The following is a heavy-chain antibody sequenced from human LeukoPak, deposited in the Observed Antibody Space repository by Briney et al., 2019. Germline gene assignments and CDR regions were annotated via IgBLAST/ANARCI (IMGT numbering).Heavy chain of an antibody. J-gene: IGHJ4*02. CDR2: IYYSGST. CDR1: GGSISSGDYY. Sequence: PSQTLSLTCTVSGGSISSGDYYWSWIRQPPGKGLEWIGHIYYSGSTYYNPSLKSRVTISVDTSKNQFSLKLSSVTAADTAVYYCAREDIVEVPAAPPIKFFDYWGQGTLVTVSS. D-gene: IGHD2-2*01. V-gene: IGHV4-30-4*08. CDR3: AREDIVEVPAAPPIKFFDY.